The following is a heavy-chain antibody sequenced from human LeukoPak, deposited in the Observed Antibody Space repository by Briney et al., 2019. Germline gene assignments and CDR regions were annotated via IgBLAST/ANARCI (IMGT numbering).Heavy chain of an antibody. CDR2: ISSSSSTI. D-gene: IGHD6-19*01. J-gene: IGHJ4*02. V-gene: IGHV3-48*01. Sequence: GGSLRLSCAASGFTFSSYSMNWVRQAPGKGLEWVSYISSSSSTIYYADSVKGRFTISRDNAKNSLYLQMNSLRAEDTAVYYCAKAHSSGWYYFDYWGQGTLVTVSS. CDR3: AKAHSSGWYYFDY. CDR1: GFTFSSYS.